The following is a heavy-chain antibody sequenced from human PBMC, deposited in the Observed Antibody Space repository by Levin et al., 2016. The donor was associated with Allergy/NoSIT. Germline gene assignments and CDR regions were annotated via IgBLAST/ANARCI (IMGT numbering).Heavy chain of an antibody. CDR3: AREVDEDCTNGVCSDY. CDR2: IYYSGST. Sequence: SETLSLTCTVSGGSISSGGYYWSWIRQHPGKGLEWIGYIYYSGSTYYNPSLKSRVTISVDTSKNQFSLKLSSVTAADTAVYYCAREVDEDCTNGVCSDYWGQGTLVTVSS. J-gene: IGHJ4*02. V-gene: IGHV4-31*03. CDR1: GGSISSGGYY. D-gene: IGHD2-8*01.